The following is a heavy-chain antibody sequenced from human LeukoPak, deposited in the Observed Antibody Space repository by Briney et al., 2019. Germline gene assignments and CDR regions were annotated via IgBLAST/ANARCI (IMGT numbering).Heavy chain of an antibody. CDR1: GGSISSSSYY. J-gene: IGHJ5*02. Sequence: SETLSLTCTVSGGSISSSSYYWGWIRQPPGKGLEWIGSIYYSGSTNYNPSLKSRVTISVDTSKNQFSLKLSSVTAADTAVYYCARDQRVGDGLELIGWFDPWGQGTLVTVSS. V-gene: IGHV4-39*07. CDR2: IYYSGST. CDR3: ARDQRVGDGLELIGWFDP. D-gene: IGHD1-7*01.